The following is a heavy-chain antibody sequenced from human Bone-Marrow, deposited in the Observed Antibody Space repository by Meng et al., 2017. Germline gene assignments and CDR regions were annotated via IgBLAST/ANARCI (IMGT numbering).Heavy chain of an antibody. CDR2: ISWNSGSI. D-gene: IGHD3-10*01. CDR3: ARAQLLWFGELTCWFDP. V-gene: IGHV3-9*01. Sequence: SLKISCAASGFTFDDYAMHWVRQAPGKGLEWVSGISWNSGSIGYADPVKGRFTISRDNAKNSLNLQMNSLRAEDTAVYYCARAQLLWFGELTCWFDPWGQGTLVTVSS. CDR1: GFTFDDYA. J-gene: IGHJ5*02.